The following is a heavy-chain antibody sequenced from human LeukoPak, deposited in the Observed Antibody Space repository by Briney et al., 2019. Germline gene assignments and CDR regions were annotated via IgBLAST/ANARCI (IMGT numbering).Heavy chain of an antibody. D-gene: IGHD2-15*01. Sequence: GGSLRLSCATSGFPFSGYGMTWVRQAPGKGLEWVSAISGSGGSTYYADSVKGRFTISRDNAKNSLYLQMNSLRAEDTAVYYCARVVTDSYYYYYYMDVWGKGTTVTISS. V-gene: IGHV3-23*01. CDR3: ARVVTDSYYYYYYMDV. J-gene: IGHJ6*03. CDR2: ISGSGGST. CDR1: GFPFSGYG.